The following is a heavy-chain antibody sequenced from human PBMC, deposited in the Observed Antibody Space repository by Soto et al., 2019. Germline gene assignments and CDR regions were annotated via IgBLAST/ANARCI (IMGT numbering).Heavy chain of an antibody. V-gene: IGHV4-39*01. CDR3: ARIEQQLVRYNWFDP. Sequence: SETLSLTCTVSGGSISSSSYYWGWIRQPPGKGLEWIGSIYYSGSTYYNPSLKSRVTISVDTSKNQFSLKLSSVTAADTAVYYCARIEQQLVRYNWFDPWGQGTLVTVSS. CDR2: IYYSGST. J-gene: IGHJ5*02. CDR1: GGSISSSSYY. D-gene: IGHD6-13*01.